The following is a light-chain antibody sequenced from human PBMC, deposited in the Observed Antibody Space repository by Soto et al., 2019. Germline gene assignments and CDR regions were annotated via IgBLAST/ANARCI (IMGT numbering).Light chain of an antibody. J-gene: IGLJ3*02. CDR1: TSNIGSNY. CDR3: ATWDDSLSAVV. V-gene: IGLV1-47*01. CDR2: RNT. Sequence: QLVLTQPPSASGTPGQRGTISCSGSTSNIGSNYVYWYQQLPGTAPKLLIYRNTQRPSGVLDRFSGSKSGTSASLAISGLRSEDEADYYCATWDDSLSAVVFGGGTKLTVL.